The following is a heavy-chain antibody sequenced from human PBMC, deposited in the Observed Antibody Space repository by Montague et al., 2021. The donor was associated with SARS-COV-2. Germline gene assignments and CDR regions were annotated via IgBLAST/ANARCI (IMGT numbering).Heavy chain of an antibody. Sequence: SETLSLTCTVSGGSTNNYYWSWIRQPAGKGLEWIGRIYTSGSTXXXPSXXXRVTISVDTSKNQFSLKLSSVTAADTAVYYCARESLHLTGYYDDYFDYWGQGTLVTVSS. CDR1: GGSTNNYY. CDR2: IYTSGST. V-gene: IGHV4-4*07. J-gene: IGHJ4*02. CDR3: ARESLHLTGYYDDYFDY. D-gene: IGHD3-9*01.